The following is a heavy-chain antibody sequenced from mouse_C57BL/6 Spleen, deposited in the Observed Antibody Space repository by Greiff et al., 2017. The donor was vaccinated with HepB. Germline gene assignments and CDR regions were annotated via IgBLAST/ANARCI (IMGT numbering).Heavy chain of an antibody. D-gene: IGHD1-1*01. CDR1: GYAFSSYW. V-gene: IGHV1-80*01. CDR2: IYPGDGDT. Sequence: VQLQQSGAELVKPGASVKISCKASGYAFSSYWMNWVKQRPGKGLEWIGQIYPGDGDTNYNGKFKGKATLTADKSSSTAYMQLSSLTSEDSAVYFCASDYGSSYEAWFAYWGQGTLVTVSA. CDR3: ASDYGSSYEAWFAY. J-gene: IGHJ3*01.